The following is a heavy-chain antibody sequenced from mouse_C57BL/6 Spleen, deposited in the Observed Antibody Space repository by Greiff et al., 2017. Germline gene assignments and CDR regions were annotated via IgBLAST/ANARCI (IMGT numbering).Heavy chain of an antibody. J-gene: IGHJ2*01. CDR2: IHPNSGST. D-gene: IGHD1-1*01. Sequence: QVQLQQPGAELVKPGASVKLSCKASGYTFTSYWMHWVKQRPGQGLEWIGMIHPNSGSTNYNEKFKSKATLTVDKSSSTAYMQLSSLTSEDSAVYYCARNWLTTVVATDYWGQGTTLTVSS. CDR3: ARNWLTTVVATDY. CDR1: GYTFTSYW. V-gene: IGHV1-64*01.